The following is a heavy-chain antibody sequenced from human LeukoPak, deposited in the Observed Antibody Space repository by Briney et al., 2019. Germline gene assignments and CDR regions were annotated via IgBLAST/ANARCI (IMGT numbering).Heavy chain of an antibody. D-gene: IGHD3-10*01. J-gene: IGHJ4*02. Sequence: GGSLRLSCAASGFTFNGYVMRWVRQAPGKGLEWVSSISGSGDATYYSDSVKGRFTISRDNPGTSVYLEMNSLRTEDTAIYYCAIWASGNYWGQGTLVTVSS. CDR1: GFTFNGYV. CDR2: ISGSGDAT. V-gene: IGHV3-23*01. CDR3: AIWASGNY.